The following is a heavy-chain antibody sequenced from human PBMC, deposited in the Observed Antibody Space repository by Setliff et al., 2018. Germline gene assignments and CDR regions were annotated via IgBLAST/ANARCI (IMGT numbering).Heavy chain of an antibody. CDR3: ARPRGASYYFDY. J-gene: IGHJ4*02. CDR1: GYSISSGHY. Sequence: SETLSLTCTVSGYSISSGHYWGWIRQPPGKGLEWIGSIYYSGSTYYNPSLKSRVTISVDTSKNQFSLKLSSVTAADTAVYYCARPRGASYYFDYWGQGTMVTVSS. CDR2: IYYSGST. D-gene: IGHD3-10*01. V-gene: IGHV4-38-2*02.